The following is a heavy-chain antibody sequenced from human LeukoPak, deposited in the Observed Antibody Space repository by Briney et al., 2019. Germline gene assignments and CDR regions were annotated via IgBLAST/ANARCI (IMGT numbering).Heavy chain of an antibody. D-gene: IGHD1-1*01. CDR2: IFPGDSDT. J-gene: IGHJ3*02. Sequence: GESLKISCKGSGYSFTTYWIGWVRQMPGKGLEWIGIIFPGDSDTTYSPSLQGQVTISADKSISTAYLQWSSLKASDTAMYYCARRHPVQLERHPFSPLDAFDIWGQGTMVTVSS. V-gene: IGHV5-51*01. CDR1: GYSFTTYW. CDR3: ARRHPVQLERHPFSPLDAFDI.